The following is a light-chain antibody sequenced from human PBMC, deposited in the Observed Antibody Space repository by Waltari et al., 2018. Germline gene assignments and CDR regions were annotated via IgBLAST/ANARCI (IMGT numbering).Light chain of an antibody. Sequence: QSALTQPPSASGSPGQSVTISCTGTSSDVAAFNYVSWYQKHPGKAPKLIIYDVSERPSGCPERFSGSKSGNTASLTVSGLQADDEADYYCSSFAGGNIYVFGTGTTVTVL. J-gene: IGLJ1*01. V-gene: IGLV2-8*01. CDR2: DVS. CDR1: SSDVAAFNY. CDR3: SSFAGGNIYV.